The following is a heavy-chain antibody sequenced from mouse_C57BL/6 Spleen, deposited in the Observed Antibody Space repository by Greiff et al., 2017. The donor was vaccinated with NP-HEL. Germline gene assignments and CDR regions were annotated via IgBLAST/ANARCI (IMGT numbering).Heavy chain of an antibody. D-gene: IGHD2-4*01. J-gene: IGHJ4*01. CDR3: ARLEDYLVVDY. CDR1: GYTFTDYY. Sequence: VQRVESGAELVRPGASVKLSCKASGYTFTDYYINWVKQRPGQGLEWIARIYPGSGNTYYNEKFKGKATLTAEKSSSTAYMQLSSLTSEDSAVYFCARLEDYLVVDYWGQGTSVTVSS. CDR2: IYPGSGNT. V-gene: IGHV1-76*01.